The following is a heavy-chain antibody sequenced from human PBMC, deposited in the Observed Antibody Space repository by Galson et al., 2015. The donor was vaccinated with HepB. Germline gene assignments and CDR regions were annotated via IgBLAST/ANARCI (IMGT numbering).Heavy chain of an antibody. Sequence: PALVKPTQTLTLTCTFSGFSLTTSGMRVNWIRQPPGKALEWLARIDWDDDKFYRTSLKTRLTISKDTSKNQVVLTMTNVDPVDTATYYCAREIPEEDYYYYMDVWGTGTTVTVSS. J-gene: IGHJ6*03. D-gene: IGHD2-21*01. CDR2: IDWDDDK. CDR3: AREIPEEDYYYYMDV. V-gene: IGHV2-70*04. CDR1: GFSLTTSGMR.